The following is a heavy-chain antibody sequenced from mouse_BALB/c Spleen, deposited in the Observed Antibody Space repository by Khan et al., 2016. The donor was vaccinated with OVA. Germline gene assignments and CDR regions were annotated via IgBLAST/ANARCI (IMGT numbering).Heavy chain of an antibody. CDR3: VRGGRRAMDY. D-gene: IGHD3-3*01. J-gene: IGHJ4*01. V-gene: IGHV9-3-1*01. Sequence: QIQLVQSGPELKKPGETVKISCKASGYTFTNYGMNWVKQAPGKGLKWMGWINSNTGEATYADDFKGRFAFSLDTSASTAYLQLKNLKNEATAKYFGVRGGRRAMDYWGQGTSVTVSS. CDR1: GYTFTNYG. CDR2: INSNTGEA.